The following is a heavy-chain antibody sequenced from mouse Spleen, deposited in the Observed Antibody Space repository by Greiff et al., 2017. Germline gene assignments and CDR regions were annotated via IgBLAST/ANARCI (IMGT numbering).Heavy chain of an antibody. Sequence: EVRLVESGGGLVKPGGSLKLSCAASGFTFSSYAMSWVRQTPEKRLEWVATISSGGGNTYYPDSVKGRFTISRDNAKNTLYLQMSSLKSEDTAMYYCARGLTAYWGQGTLVTVSA. J-gene: IGHJ3*01. CDR2: ISSGGGNT. CDR3: ARGLTAY. V-gene: IGHV5-9*04. CDR1: GFTFSSYA.